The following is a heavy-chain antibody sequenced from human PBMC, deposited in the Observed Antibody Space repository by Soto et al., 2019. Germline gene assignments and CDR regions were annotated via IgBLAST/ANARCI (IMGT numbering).Heavy chain of an antibody. J-gene: IGHJ6*02. CDR3: ARGGRMVRGVIITSIRYYYYGMDV. Sequence: SETLSRTCAVYGVSFSGYYWSWIRQPPGKGLEWIGEINHSGSTNYNPSLKSRVTISVDTSKNQFSLKLSSVTAADTAVYYCARGGRMVRGVIITSIRYYYYGMDVWGQGTTVTVSS. D-gene: IGHD3-10*01. V-gene: IGHV4-34*01. CDR2: INHSGST. CDR1: GVSFSGYY.